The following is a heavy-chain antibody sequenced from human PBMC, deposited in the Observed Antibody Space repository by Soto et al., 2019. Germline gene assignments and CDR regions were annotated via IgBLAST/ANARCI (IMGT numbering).Heavy chain of an antibody. CDR1: GFTFSSYA. J-gene: IGHJ4*02. D-gene: IGHD2-2*01. CDR2: ISGSGGST. CDR3: AKGRGYCSSTSCYVGSDY. V-gene: IGHV3-23*01. Sequence: EVQLLESGGGLVQPGGSRRLSCAASGFTFSSYAMSWVRQAPGKGLEWVSAISGSGGSTYYADSVKGRFTISRENSKNTLYLQMNSLRAEDTAVYYCAKGRGYCSSTSCYVGSDYWGQGTLVTVSS.